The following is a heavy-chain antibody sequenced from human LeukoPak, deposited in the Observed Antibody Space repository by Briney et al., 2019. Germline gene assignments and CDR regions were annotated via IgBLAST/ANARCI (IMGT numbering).Heavy chain of an antibody. V-gene: IGHV4-34*01. J-gene: IGHJ4*02. Sequence: KPSETLSLTCAVSGGSFSGYYWTWTRQPPGKGLEWIGEINHSGSANYNPSLMSRVTISLDTSKNHFSLNLSSVTAADTAVYYCARGQGTVTTHWGQGTLVTVSS. CDR1: GGSFSGYY. D-gene: IGHD4-17*01. CDR3: ARGQGTVTTH. CDR2: INHSGSA.